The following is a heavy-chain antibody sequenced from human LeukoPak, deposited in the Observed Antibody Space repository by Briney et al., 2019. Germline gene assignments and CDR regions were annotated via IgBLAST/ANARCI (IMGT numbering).Heavy chain of an antibody. Sequence: PSETLSLTCAVYGGSFSGYYWSWIRQPPGKGLEWIGEINHSGSTNYNPSLKSRVTISVDTSKNQFSLKLSSVTAADTAVYYCAGGSYYDSSGYPTPFDDWGQGTLVTVSS. CDR2: INHSGST. V-gene: IGHV4-34*01. CDR3: AGGSYYDSSGYPTPFDD. CDR1: GGSFSGYY. J-gene: IGHJ4*02. D-gene: IGHD3-22*01.